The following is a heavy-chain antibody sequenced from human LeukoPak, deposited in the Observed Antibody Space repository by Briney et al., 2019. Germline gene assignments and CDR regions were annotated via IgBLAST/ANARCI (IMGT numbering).Heavy chain of an antibody. J-gene: IGHJ4*02. CDR1: ELTFNNFA. CDR3: ARGSYGLDY. V-gene: IGHV3-23*01. Sequence: GGSLRLSCATSELTFNNFAMTWVRQAPGKGLEWVSSISTGGGGTYYGDSVKGRFTISRDNSKSTVYLQMSSLRAEDTAIYYCARGSYGLDYWGQGTLVTVSS. CDR2: ISTGGGGT. D-gene: IGHD5-18*01.